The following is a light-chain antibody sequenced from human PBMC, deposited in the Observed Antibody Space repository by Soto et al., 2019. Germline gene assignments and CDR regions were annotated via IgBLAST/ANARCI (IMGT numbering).Light chain of an antibody. CDR3: SSYTTSNTLV. Sequence: QSPLTQPASVSGSPGQSITISCTGTSSDVGAYTYVSWYQQHPGKAPKLMIFEVSDRPPGVSNRFSGSKSGNTASLTISGLQAEDEADYYCSSYTTSNTLVFGGGTKLTVL. V-gene: IGLV2-14*01. CDR2: EVS. CDR1: SSDVGAYTY. J-gene: IGLJ2*01.